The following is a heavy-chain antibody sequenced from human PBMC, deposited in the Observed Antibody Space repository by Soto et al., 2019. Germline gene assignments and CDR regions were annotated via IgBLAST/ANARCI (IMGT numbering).Heavy chain of an antibody. CDR1: GFTFSSYA. J-gene: IGHJ4*02. D-gene: IGHD6-6*01. CDR3: AKSIGLGDSSSFQTFDY. Sequence: GGSLRLSCAASGFTFSSYAMSWVRQAPGKGLEWVSAISGSGGSTYYADSVKGRFTISRDNSKNTLYLQMNSLRAEDTAVYYCAKSIGLGDSSSFQTFDYWGQGTLVTVSS. V-gene: IGHV3-23*01. CDR2: ISGSGGST.